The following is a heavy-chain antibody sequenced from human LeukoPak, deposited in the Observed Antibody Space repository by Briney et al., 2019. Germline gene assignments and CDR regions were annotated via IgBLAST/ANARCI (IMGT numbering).Heavy chain of an antibody. CDR1: GFTFDDYA. Sequence: GGSLRLSCAASGFTFDDYAMHWVRQAPGKGLEWVSGISWNSGSIGYADSVKGRFTISRDNAKNSLYLQMNSLRAEDTAVYYCAKHGCSSTSCYADYYYYYGMDVWGQGTTVTVSS. CDR3: AKHGCSSTSCYADYYYYYGMDV. J-gene: IGHJ6*02. D-gene: IGHD2-2*01. V-gene: IGHV3-9*01. CDR2: ISWNSGSI.